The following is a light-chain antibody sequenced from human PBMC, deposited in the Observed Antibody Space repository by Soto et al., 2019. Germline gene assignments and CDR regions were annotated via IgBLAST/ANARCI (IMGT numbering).Light chain of an antibody. V-gene: IGKV1-33*01. J-gene: IGKJ3*01. CDR2: DAS. CDR3: QQYENRPYT. Sequence: DIPLTQSPSSLSVSILEGVGFXCQASQDISKFLNWYQHKPGQAPSLLIYDASKSHFGVPSRFSGSGSGTDFTFTISSLQPEDNAAYYCQQYENRPYTFGPGTKVDN. CDR1: QDISKF.